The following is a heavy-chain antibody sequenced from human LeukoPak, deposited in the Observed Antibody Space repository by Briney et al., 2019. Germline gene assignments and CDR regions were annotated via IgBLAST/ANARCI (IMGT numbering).Heavy chain of an antibody. V-gene: IGHV4-59*01. Sequence: SETLSLTRTVSGASISSYYWSWIRQPPGKGLEFIGYVYYSGGTNYNPSLKSRVTISADTSKNQFSLKLSSVTAADTAVYYCASGSMVRGVSNWYFDLWGRGTLVTVSS. D-gene: IGHD3-10*01. CDR3: ASGSMVRGVSNWYFDL. J-gene: IGHJ2*01. CDR1: GASISSYY. CDR2: VYYSGGT.